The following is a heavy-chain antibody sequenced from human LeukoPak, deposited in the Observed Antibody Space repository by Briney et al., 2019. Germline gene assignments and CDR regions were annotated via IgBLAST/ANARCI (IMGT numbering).Heavy chain of an antibody. CDR1: GFTFSTYE. CDR3: AREPTIPYFDY. Sequence: GGSLRLSCAASGFTFSTYEMNWVRQDPGKGLEWVSYISSSGTVIYYADSVKGRFTNSRDNAKKSLYLQMNSLSAEDTAVYYCAREPTIPYFDYWGQGTLVTVPS. V-gene: IGHV3-48*03. D-gene: IGHD4/OR15-4a*01. CDR2: ISSSGTVI. J-gene: IGHJ4*02.